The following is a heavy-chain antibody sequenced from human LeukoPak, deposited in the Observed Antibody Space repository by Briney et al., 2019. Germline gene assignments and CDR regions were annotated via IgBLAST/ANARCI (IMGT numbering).Heavy chain of an antibody. CDR3: ARHIPGNPYFDY. V-gene: IGHV4-59*08. CDR2: IYYSGTT. CDR1: GGSITSYY. Sequence: SETLSLTCTVSGGSITSYYWGWIRQPPGKGLEWIGYIYYSGTTNYNPPLKSRVTISVETSKNQFSLKLRSVTAADTAVYYCARHIPGNPYFDYWGQGTLVTVSS. D-gene: IGHD6-13*01. J-gene: IGHJ4*02.